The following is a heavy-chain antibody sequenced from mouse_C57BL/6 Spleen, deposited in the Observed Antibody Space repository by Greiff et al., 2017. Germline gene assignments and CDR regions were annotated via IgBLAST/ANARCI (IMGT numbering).Heavy chain of an antibody. V-gene: IGHV1-69*01. D-gene: IGHD2-5*01. Sequence: QVQLQQPGAELVMPGASVKLSCKASGYTFTSYWMHWVKQRPGQGLEWIGEIDPSDSYTNYNQKFKGKSTLTVDKSSSTAYMQLSSLTSEDSAVYYCARGPCYSNYPYCFDYWGQGTTLTVSS. CDR3: ARGPCYSNYPYCFDY. CDR1: GYTFTSYW. J-gene: IGHJ2*01. CDR2: IDPSDSYT.